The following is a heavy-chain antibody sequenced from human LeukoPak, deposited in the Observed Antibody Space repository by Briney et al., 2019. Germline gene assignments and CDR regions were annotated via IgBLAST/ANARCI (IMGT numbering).Heavy chain of an antibody. Sequence: ASVKVSRKASLGTFSSYAISWVRQAPGQGGEWMGRIIPTLGIANYAQKFQGRVTITADKSTTTAYMELSILRSEDTAVYYCASLTGPRTYQTLTTVTLSDPWGQGTLVTVSS. CDR3: ASLTGPRTYQTLTTVTLSDP. V-gene: IGHV1-69*04. CDR1: LGTFSSYA. CDR2: IIPTLGIA. D-gene: IGHD4-17*01. J-gene: IGHJ5*02.